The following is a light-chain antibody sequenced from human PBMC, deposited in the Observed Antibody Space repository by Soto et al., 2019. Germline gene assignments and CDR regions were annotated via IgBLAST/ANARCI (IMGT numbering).Light chain of an antibody. V-gene: IGKV3-15*01. CDR3: QQYNYWPRT. CDR2: GAS. J-gene: IGKJ1*01. CDR1: QSVSSN. Sequence: EIVMTQSPATLSVSPGERATLSCRASQSVSSNLAWYQQKPGQAPRLLIYGASTRATGIPARFSGSGSGTDFTLTISSLRSEDFAIYYCQQYNYWPRTFGQGTKVDIK.